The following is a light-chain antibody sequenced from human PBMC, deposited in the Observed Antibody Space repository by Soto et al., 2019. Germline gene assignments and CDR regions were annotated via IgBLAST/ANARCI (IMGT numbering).Light chain of an antibody. J-gene: IGLJ3*02. Sequence: QSVLTQPASVSGSPGQSITISCTGTNSDFGNYNYVSWYQHHPGKAPKLLIYEVSNRPSGVSNRFSGSKSGNTASLTISGLQAEDEADYYCSSYTNTNTWVFGGGTKLTVL. CDR3: SSYTNTNTWV. CDR2: EVS. CDR1: NSDFGNYNY. V-gene: IGLV2-14*01.